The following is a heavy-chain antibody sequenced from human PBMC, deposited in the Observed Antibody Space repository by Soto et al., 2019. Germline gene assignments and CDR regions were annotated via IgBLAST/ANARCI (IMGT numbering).Heavy chain of an antibody. CDR2: ISWNSGNI. D-gene: IGHD5-18*01. CDR3: LRSKGGYSYGTPFDY. V-gene: IGHV3-9*01. CDR1: GFTFDDYA. J-gene: IGHJ4*02. Sequence: EVQLEESGGALVQPGRSLRLSCAASGFTFDDYAMYWVRQVLGKGLEWVSSISWNSGNIGYADSVKGRFTTSRDNAENSLDLQMNSLRPEDTALYYCLRSKGGYSYGTPFDYRGQGTLVTVSS.